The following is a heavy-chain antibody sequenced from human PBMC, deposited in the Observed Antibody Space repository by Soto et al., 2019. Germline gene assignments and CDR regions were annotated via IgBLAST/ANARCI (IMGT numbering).Heavy chain of an antibody. J-gene: IGHJ6*03. CDR1: GGSISSYY. CDR3: ARLGAELGSSWYYYYYMDV. Sequence: SETLSLTCTVSGGSISSYYWSWIRQPPGKGLEWIGYIYYSGSTNYNPSLKSRVTISVDTSKNQFSLKLSSVTAADTAGYYCARLGAELGSSWYYYYYMDVWGKGTTVTVSS. D-gene: IGHD6-13*01. CDR2: IYYSGST. V-gene: IGHV4-59*08.